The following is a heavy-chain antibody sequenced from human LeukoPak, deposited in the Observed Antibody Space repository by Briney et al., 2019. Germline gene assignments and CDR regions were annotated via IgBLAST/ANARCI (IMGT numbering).Heavy chain of an antibody. CDR1: GFTFSSYD. Sequence: GGSLRLSCAASGFTFSSYDMHWVRQATGKGLEWVSAIGTAGDTYYPGSVKGRFTISRENAKNSLYLQMNSLRAGDTAVYYCARGPWRGGSGDLTSYYYYYGMDVWGQGTTVTVSS. CDR3: ARGPWRGGSGDLTSYYYYYGMDV. CDR2: IGTAGDT. D-gene: IGHD1-26*01. J-gene: IGHJ6*02. V-gene: IGHV3-13*01.